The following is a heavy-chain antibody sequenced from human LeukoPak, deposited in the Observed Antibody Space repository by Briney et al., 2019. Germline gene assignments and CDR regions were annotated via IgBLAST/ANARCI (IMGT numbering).Heavy chain of an antibody. CDR3: ARGLLSSGIDY. J-gene: IGHJ4*02. D-gene: IGHD3-22*01. CDR1: GFTFSSYG. Sequence: GRSLRLSCAASGFTFSSYGMPWVRQAPGKGLEWVAVIWYDGSNKYYADSVKGRFTISRDNSKDTLYLQMNSLRAKDTAVYYCARGLLSSGIDYWGQGTLVTVSS. CDR2: IWYDGSNK. V-gene: IGHV3-33*01.